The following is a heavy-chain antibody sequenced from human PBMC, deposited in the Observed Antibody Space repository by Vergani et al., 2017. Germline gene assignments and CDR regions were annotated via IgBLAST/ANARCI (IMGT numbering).Heavy chain of an antibody. D-gene: IGHD1-26*01. J-gene: IGHJ6*03. V-gene: IGHV3-49*04. CDR2: IRSKAYRGTS. Sequence: EVQLVESGGGLVQPGRSLRLSCTASGFTFGDYAMSWVRQAPGKGLEWVGFIRSKAYRGTSEFAASVKGRFTISRDDSKSIAYLQMNSLKTEDTAVYYCTRSRVGATTFYYYYDMDVWGTGTTVTVSS. CDR3: TRSRVGATTFYYYYDMDV. CDR1: GFTFGDYA.